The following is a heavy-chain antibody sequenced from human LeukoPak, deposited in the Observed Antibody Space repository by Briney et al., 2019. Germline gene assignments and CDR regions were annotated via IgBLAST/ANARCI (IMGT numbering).Heavy chain of an antibody. CDR2: ISWNSGSI. Sequence: GGSLRLSCAASGFTFDDYAMHWARQAPGKGLEWVSGISWNSGSIGYADSVKGRFTISRDNAKNSLYLQMNSLRAEDTTLHYCAKDTNIAVDGTLDYWGQGTLVTVSS. J-gene: IGHJ4*02. CDR1: GFTFDDYA. D-gene: IGHD6-19*01. CDR3: AKDTNIAVDGTLDY. V-gene: IGHV3-9*01.